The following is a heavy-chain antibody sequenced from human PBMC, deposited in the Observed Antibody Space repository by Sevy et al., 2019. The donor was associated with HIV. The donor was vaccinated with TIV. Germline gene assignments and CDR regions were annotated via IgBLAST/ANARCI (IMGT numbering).Heavy chain of an antibody. D-gene: IGHD5-18*01. CDR1: GFTFSSYA. Sequence: GGSLRLSCAASGFTFSSYAMHWVRQAPGKGLEWVAVISYDGSNKYYADSVKCRFTISRDNSKNTLYLQMNSLRAEDTAVYYCARVDTAMANPFFDYWGQGTLVTVSS. CDR3: ARVDTAMANPFFDY. J-gene: IGHJ4*02. V-gene: IGHV3-30-3*01. CDR2: ISYDGSNK.